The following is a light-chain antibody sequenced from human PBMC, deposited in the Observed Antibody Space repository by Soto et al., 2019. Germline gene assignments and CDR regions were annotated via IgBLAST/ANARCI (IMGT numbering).Light chain of an antibody. V-gene: IGKV3-11*01. J-gene: IGKJ4*01. CDR2: GAS. CDR3: QQRNDWGS. CDR1: QSVGAQ. Sequence: EVVLTQYPATLSLSPGERATLSCRASQSVGAQFAWYQQKPGQSPRLLIYGASNRASGISARFSGSGSGTDFNLTIASLEPEDSAVYYCQQRNDWGSFGGGTRGEIK.